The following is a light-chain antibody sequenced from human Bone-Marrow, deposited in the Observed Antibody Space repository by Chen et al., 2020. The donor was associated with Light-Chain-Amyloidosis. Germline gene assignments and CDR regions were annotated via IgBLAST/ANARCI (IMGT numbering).Light chain of an antibody. J-gene: IGLJ2*01. V-gene: IGLV3-25*03. CDR1: DLPTKY. Sequence: SYELTQPPSVSVSPGQTARITCSGDDLPTKYAYWYQQKPGQAPVLVIHRDTKRPSGISERFSGASSGTTATVTISGVRAEDEADYHCQSADSSGTYEVIFGGGSKLTVL. CDR2: RDT. CDR3: QSADSSGTYEVI.